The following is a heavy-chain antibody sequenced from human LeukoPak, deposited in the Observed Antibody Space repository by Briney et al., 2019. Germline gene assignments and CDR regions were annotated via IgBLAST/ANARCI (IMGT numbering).Heavy chain of an antibody. V-gene: IGHV3-48*03. Sequence: GGSLRLSCTASGFTFSSYEMNWVRQAPGKGLEWVSYISSSGSTIYYADSVKGRFTISRDNAKNSLYLQMNSLRAEDTAVYYCATLQGRSSDYWGQGTLVTVSS. J-gene: IGHJ4*02. CDR2: ISSSGSTI. CDR3: ATLQGRSSDY. CDR1: GFTFSSYE.